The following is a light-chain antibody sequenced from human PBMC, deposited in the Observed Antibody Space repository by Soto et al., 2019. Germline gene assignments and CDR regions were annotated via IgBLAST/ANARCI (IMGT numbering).Light chain of an antibody. CDR1: QSVTSNY. J-gene: IGKJ1*01. Sequence: EIVMTQSPATLSVSPGERATLSCRVSQSVTSNYIAWYQQKPGQAPRLLIYGASTRATGIPARFSGSGSGTDFTLTISRLEPEDFAVYYCQQYGSSPRTFGQGTKVDIK. CDR3: QQYGSSPRT. V-gene: IGKV3-20*01. CDR2: GAS.